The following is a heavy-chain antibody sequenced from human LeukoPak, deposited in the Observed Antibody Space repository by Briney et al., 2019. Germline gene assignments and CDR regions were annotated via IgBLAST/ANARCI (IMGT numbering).Heavy chain of an antibody. CDR2: ISYDGSNK. CDR1: GFTFTRYG. J-gene: IGHJ3*02. V-gene: IGHV3-30*03. D-gene: IGHD3-16*02. CDR3: ARKLGAVIGVFDI. Sequence: PGRSLRLSCAASGFTFTRYGMHWVRQAPGKGLGWVSLISYDGSNKYYADSVKGRFTISRDNSKNTLYVQMNSLRAEDTAVYYCARKLGAVIGVFDIWRQGTMVTVSS.